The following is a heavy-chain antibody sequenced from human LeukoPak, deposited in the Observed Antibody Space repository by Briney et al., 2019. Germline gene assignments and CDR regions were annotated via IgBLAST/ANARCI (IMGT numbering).Heavy chain of an antibody. CDR2: ISSSGSTI. J-gene: IGHJ4*02. D-gene: IGHD3-16*02. V-gene: IGHV3-11*01. Sequence: GGSLRLSCAASGFTFSDYYMSWIRQAPGKGLEWVSYISSSGSTIYYADSVKGRLTISRDNAKNSLYLQMNSLRAEDTAVYYCARLIGGYDYVWGSYRYTHFDYWGQGTLVTVSS. CDR3: ARLIGGYDYVWGSYRYTHFDY. CDR1: GFTFSDYY.